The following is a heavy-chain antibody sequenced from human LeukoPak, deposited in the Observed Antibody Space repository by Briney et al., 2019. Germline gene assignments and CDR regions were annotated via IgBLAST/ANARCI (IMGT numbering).Heavy chain of an antibody. V-gene: IGHV3-66*01. CDR2: IYSGGST. CDR3: ARDGGDSSGYGSYAFDI. Sequence: PGGSLRLSCAASGFIVSSKYMSWVRQAPGKGLEWVSIIYSGGSTYYADSVKGRFTISRDNSKNTLYLQMNTLRAEDTAVYYCARDGGDSSGYGSYAFDIWGQGTMVTVSS. D-gene: IGHD3-22*01. J-gene: IGHJ3*02. CDR1: GFIVSSKY.